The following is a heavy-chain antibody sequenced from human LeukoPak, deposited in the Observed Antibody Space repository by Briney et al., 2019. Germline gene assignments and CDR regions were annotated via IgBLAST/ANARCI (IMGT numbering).Heavy chain of an antibody. CDR2: IYFSETT. CDR3: ARGGDRRDFDY. D-gene: IGHD7-27*01. J-gene: IGHJ4*02. CDR1: GGAIKSKSFY. V-gene: IGHV4-39*07. Sequence: PSETLSLTCTVSGGAIKSKSFYWAWIRQPPGKGLEWIGCIYFSETTYYDPSLKSRVTISIDPSKNQFSLELSSVTAADTAVYYCARGGDRRDFDYWGQGTQVTVSS.